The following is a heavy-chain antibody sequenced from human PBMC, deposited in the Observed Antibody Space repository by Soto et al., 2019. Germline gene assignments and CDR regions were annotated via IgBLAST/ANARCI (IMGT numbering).Heavy chain of an antibody. V-gene: IGHV4-61*01. J-gene: IGHJ4*02. Sequence: SETLSLTCTVSGDSVSSTSYSWSWIRQPPGKGLEWIGYISHSGGSNYNPSLKSRVTMSVDMSKNQFSLKLSSVTAADTALYYCARVKRTNGWGPNDFWGQGSLVTVSA. CDR2: ISHSGGS. CDR1: GDSVSSTSYS. D-gene: IGHD2-8*01. CDR3: ARVKRTNGWGPNDF.